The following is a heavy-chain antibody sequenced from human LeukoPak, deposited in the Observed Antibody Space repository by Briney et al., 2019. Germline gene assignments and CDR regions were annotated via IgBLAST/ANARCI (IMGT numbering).Heavy chain of an antibody. D-gene: IGHD3-10*01. CDR1: GYTFTSYY. J-gene: IGHJ4*02. V-gene: IGHV1-46*01. CDR2: INPSGGST. CDR3: AMDYYGSGSYSN. Sequence: GASVKVSCKASGYTFTSYYMHWVRQAPGQGLEWMGIINPSGGSTSYAQKFQGRVTMTRDTSTSTVYMELSSLRSEDTAAYYCAMDYYGSGSYSNWGQGTLVTVSS.